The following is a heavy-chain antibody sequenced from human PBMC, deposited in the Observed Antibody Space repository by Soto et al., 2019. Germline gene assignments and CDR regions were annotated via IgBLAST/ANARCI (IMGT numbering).Heavy chain of an antibody. V-gene: IGHV4-39*01. Sequence: SETLSLTCTVSGGSISSGSYYWGWIRQPPGKGLEWIGSIYYSGSTYYNPSLKSRVTISVGTSKNQFSLKLSSVTAADTAVYYCARRIYSGYDYRWFDPWGQGTLVTVSS. CDR3: ARRIYSGYDYRWFDP. CDR2: IYYSGST. J-gene: IGHJ5*02. CDR1: GGSISSGSYY. D-gene: IGHD5-12*01.